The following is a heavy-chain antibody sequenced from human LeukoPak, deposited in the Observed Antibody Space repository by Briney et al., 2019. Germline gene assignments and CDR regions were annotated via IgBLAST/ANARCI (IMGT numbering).Heavy chain of an antibody. CDR3: TRDLFEVASWSPLDF. J-gene: IGHJ4*02. D-gene: IGHD6-13*01. CDR2: IKQDGSEK. Sequence: PGGSLRLSCAASGFTFSSYWMSWVRQAPGKGLEWVANIKQDGSEKYYVDSVKGRFTISRDNAKNSLYLQMNSLRAEDTALYYCTRDLFEVASWSPLDFWGQGTLVTVSS. V-gene: IGHV3-7*01. CDR1: GFTFSSYW.